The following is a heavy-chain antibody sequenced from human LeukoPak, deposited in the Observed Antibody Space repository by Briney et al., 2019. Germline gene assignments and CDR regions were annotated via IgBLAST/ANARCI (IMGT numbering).Heavy chain of an antibody. J-gene: IGHJ4*02. CDR2: ISYDGSNK. Sequence: PGRSLRLSCAASGFTFSSYGMHWVRQAPGKGLEWVAVISYDGSNKYYADSVKGRFTISRDNSKNTVYLQMNSLRPEDTAVYYCARNVLGTDYWGQGTQVTVSS. D-gene: IGHD3-16*01. CDR1: GFTFSSYG. V-gene: IGHV3-30*03. CDR3: ARNVLGTDY.